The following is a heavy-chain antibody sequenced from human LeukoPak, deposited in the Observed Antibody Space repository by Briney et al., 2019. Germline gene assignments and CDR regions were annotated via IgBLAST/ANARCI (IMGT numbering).Heavy chain of an antibody. CDR2: INHSGST. CDR3: ARAGIAAAGADY. V-gene: IGHV4-34*01. J-gene: IGHJ4*02. D-gene: IGHD6-13*01. CDR1: GGSFSGYY. Sequence: SETLSLTCDVYGGSFSGYYWSWVRQPPGKGLEWIGEINHSGSTNYNPSLKSRVTISVDTSKNQFSLKLSSVTAADTAVYYCARAGIAAAGADYWGQGTLVTVSS.